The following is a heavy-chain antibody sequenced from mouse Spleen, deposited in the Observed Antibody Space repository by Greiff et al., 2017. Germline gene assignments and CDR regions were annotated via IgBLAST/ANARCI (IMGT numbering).Heavy chain of an antibody. D-gene: IGHD1-1*01. CDR3: ARQTTVGERGYFDY. J-gene: IGHJ2*01. CDR1: GFTFSSYG. CDR2: ISGGGSYT. V-gene: IGHV5-9-2*01. Sequence: EVMLVESGGGLVKPGGSLKLSCAASGFTFSSYGMSWVRQTPEKRLEWVATISGGGSYTYYPDSVKGRFTISRDNAKNNLYLQMSSLRSEDTALYYCARQTTVGERGYFDYWGQGTTLTVSS.